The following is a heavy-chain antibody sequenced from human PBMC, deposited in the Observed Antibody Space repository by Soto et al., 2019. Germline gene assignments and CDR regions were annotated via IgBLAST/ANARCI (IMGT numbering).Heavy chain of an antibody. CDR2: INPSGGGT. J-gene: IGHJ4*02. CDR1: GYTFTTYY. V-gene: IGHV1-46*01. CDR3: ARDLPAHSSSWNV. Sequence: QVQLVQSGPEVKKPGASVKVSCKASGYTFTTYYMHWVRQAPGQGLEWMGIINPSGGGTTYAQKFQGRVTITRDTSTSTLYMELSSLRSEDTALYYCARDLPAHSSSWNVWGQGTLVTVSS. D-gene: IGHD6-13*01.